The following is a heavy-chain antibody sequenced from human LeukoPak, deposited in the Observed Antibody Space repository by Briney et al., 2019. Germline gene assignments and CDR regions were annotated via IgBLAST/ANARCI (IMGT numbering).Heavy chain of an antibody. CDR1: GYIFTGYY. CDR3: ARDIATQERGYSYGNIFDY. D-gene: IGHD5-18*01. V-gene: IGHV1-2*02. Sequence: GASVKVSCKASGYIFTGYYMHWVRQAPGQGLEWMGWINPNSGGTNYAQKFQGRVTMTTDTSTSTAYMELRSLRSDDTAVYYCARDIATQERGYSYGNIFDYWGQGTLVTVSS. CDR2: INPNSGGT. J-gene: IGHJ4*02.